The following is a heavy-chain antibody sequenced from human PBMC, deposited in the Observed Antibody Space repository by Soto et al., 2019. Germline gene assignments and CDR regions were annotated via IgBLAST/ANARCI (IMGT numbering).Heavy chain of an antibody. CDR2: IYGSGGAT. Sequence: EVQLLESGGGLVQPGGSLGLSCAASGFTYNNNDMSWVRQSPGKGLEWVSTIYGSGGATYYADSVKGRFTISRDNSKNPLYLQMNSPRAEDTALYYCAKNRGNYDYWGQGTLVNVSS. CDR3: AKNRGNYDY. CDR1: GFTYNNND. J-gene: IGHJ4*02. D-gene: IGHD3-16*01. V-gene: IGHV3-23*01.